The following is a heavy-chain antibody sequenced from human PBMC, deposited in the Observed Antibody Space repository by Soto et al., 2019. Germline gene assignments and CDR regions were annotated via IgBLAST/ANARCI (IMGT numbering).Heavy chain of an antibody. Sequence: SGPTLVNPTQTLTLTCTFSGFSFTTSGMCVSWIRQPPGKALEWLALIDWDDDKYYVTSLKTRLTISRDTSKNQVVLTMTNMDPLDRATYYCARNFYDTGNYYARIDYWGPGTLVTVS. CDR1: GFSFTTSGMC. CDR3: ARNFYDTGNYYARIDY. D-gene: IGHD3-10*01. CDR2: IDWDDDK. V-gene: IGHV2-70*01. J-gene: IGHJ4*02.